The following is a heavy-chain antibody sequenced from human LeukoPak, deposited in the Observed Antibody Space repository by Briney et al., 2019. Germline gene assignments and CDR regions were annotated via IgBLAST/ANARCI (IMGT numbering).Heavy chain of an antibody. V-gene: IGHV5-51*01. CDR2: IYPGDSDT. Sequence: GASLQISCKGSGYSFTSYWIGWVRQMPGKGLEWMGIIYPGDSDTRYSPSFQGQVTISADKSISTAYLQWSSLKASDTAMYYCARHPNYYDSSGYPIEAFDIWGQGTMVTVSS. CDR3: ARHPNYYDSSGYPIEAFDI. J-gene: IGHJ3*02. D-gene: IGHD3-22*01. CDR1: GYSFTSYW.